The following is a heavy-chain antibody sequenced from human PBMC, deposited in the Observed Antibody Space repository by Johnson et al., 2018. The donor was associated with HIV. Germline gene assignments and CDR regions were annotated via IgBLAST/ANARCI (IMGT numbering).Heavy chain of an antibody. Sequence: QVQLVESGGGVVQPGRSLRLSCAASGFTFNRYGMHWVRQAPGKGLEWVAVIWYDGSNKYYADSVKGRFTISRDNSKNTLYLQMNSLRAEDTAIYYCVKGMDSSSWYAFDIWGQGTMVTVSS. CDR2: IWYDGSNK. V-gene: IGHV3-33*06. CDR1: GFTFNRYG. D-gene: IGHD6-13*01. J-gene: IGHJ3*02. CDR3: VKGMDSSSWYAFDI.